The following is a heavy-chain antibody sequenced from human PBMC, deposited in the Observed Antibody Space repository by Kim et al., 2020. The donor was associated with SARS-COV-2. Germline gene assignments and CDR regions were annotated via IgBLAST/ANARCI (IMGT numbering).Heavy chain of an antibody. CDR3: ARVGSDFWSGYYLFDY. Sequence: LKSRVTISVYTSKNQFSLTLSSVTAADTAVYYCARVGSDFWSGYYLFDYWGQGTLVTVSS. D-gene: IGHD3-3*01. J-gene: IGHJ4*02. V-gene: IGHV4-30-2*05.